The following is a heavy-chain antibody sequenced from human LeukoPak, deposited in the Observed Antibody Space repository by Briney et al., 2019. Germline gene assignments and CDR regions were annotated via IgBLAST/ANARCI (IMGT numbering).Heavy chain of an antibody. V-gene: IGHV3-21*01. D-gene: IGHD6-13*01. CDR2: ISSIRSYI. CDR1: GXTFCSYS. J-gene: IGHJ4*02. CDR3: ARGSGATYSSSWYLDY. Sequence: GGSLRLSCAASGXTFCSYSMNWVRQAPGKGLEWVSSISSIRSYIYYADSVKGRFTISRDNAKNSLYLRMNSLRAEDTAVYYCARGSGATYSSSWYLDYWGQGTLVTVSS.